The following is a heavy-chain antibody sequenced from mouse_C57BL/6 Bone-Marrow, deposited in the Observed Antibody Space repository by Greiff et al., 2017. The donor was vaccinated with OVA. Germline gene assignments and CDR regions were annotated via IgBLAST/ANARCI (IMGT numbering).Heavy chain of an antibody. Sequence: EVQLVESEGGLVQPGSSMKLSCTASGFTFSDYYMAWVRQVPEKGLEWVANINYDGSSTYYLDSLKSRFIISRDNAKNILYLQMSSLKSEETATYYCARGIYYGNSYYFDYWGQGTTLTVSS. CDR1: GFTFSDYY. CDR2: INYDGSST. J-gene: IGHJ2*01. D-gene: IGHD2-1*01. CDR3: ARGIYYGNSYYFDY. V-gene: IGHV5-16*01.